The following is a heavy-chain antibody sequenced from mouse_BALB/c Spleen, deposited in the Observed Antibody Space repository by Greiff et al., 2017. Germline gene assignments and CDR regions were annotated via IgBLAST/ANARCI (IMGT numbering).Heavy chain of an antibody. CDR2: IYYSGTI. D-gene: IGHD2-2*01. V-gene: IGHV3-5*02. CDR3: ARGGYGYDLFAY. J-gene: IGHJ3*01. CDR1: GISITTGNYR. Sequence: EVKLLESGPGLVKPSQTVSLTCTVTGISITTGNYRWSWIRQFPGNKLEWIGYIYYSGTITYNPSLTSRTTITRDTSKNQFFLEMNSLTAEDTATYYCARGGYGYDLFAYWGQGTLVTVSA.